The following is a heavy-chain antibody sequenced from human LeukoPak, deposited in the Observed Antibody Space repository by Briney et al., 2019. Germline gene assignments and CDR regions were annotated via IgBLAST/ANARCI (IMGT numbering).Heavy chain of an antibody. Sequence: GGSLRLSCAAFGFTFSDYYMSWIRQAPGKGLEWVSYISKSGSDSNFADSVKGRFTISRDNAKNSLYLQMNRLRAEDTAVYYCARVGATGTADYWGQGTLVTVSS. V-gene: IGHV3-11*06. CDR2: ISKSGSDS. J-gene: IGHJ4*02. D-gene: IGHD1-1*01. CDR3: ARVGATGTADY. CDR1: GFTFSDYY.